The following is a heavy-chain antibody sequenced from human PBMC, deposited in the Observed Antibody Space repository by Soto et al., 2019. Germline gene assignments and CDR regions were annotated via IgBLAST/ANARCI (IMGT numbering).Heavy chain of an antibody. CDR2: IYYSGST. Sequence: TLSLTCTVSGGSISSYYWSWIRQPPGKGLEWIGYIYYSGSTNYNPSLKSRVTISVDTSKNQFSLKLSSVTAADTAVYYCARGALSGDYFTFDYWGQGTLVTVSS. CDR3: ARGALSGDYFTFDY. V-gene: IGHV4-59*01. CDR1: GGSISSYY. J-gene: IGHJ4*02. D-gene: IGHD4-17*01.